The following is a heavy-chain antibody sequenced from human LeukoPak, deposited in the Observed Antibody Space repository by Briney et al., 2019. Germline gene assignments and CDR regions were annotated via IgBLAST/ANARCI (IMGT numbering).Heavy chain of an antibody. CDR2: ISSESEHI. V-gene: IGHV3-21*01. CDR1: GFTFNVFS. D-gene: IGHD2-21*01. J-gene: IGHJ6*02. Sequence: PGGSLRLSCAASGFTFNVFSMNWIRQAPGKGLEWVSSISSESEHILYSDSVKDRFAISRDNAKNSLYLLMNSLRVEDTAVYYCTRFESDFAYYYGMDVWGQGTTVTVSS. CDR3: TRFESDFAYYYGMDV.